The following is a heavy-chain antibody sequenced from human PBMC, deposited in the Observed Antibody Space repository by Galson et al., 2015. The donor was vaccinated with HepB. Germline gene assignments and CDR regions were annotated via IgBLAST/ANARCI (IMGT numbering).Heavy chain of an antibody. CDR3: ARIIVVVPDDSYAFDI. CDR2: ILYDGSSK. J-gene: IGHJ3*02. Sequence: SLRLSCAASGFSFSTYGMHWVRQAPGKGLEWVADILYDGSSKYYADSVKGRFTIARDNSKNTLYLQMNSLRVEDTAVYYCARIIVVVPDDSYAFDIWGQGTMVTVSS. V-gene: IGHV3-30*03. D-gene: IGHD2-2*01. CDR1: GFSFSTYG.